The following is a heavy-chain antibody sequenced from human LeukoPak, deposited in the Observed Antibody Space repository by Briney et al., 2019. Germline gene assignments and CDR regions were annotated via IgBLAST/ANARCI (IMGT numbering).Heavy chain of an antibody. Sequence: GSLRLSCAASGFTFSSYPMSWVRQAPGKGLEWIGYIYYSGSTNYNPSLKSRVTISVDTSKNQFSLKLSSVTAADTAVYYCARHSRAVAGTLDYWGQGTLVTVSS. CDR2: IYYSGST. V-gene: IGHV4-59*08. J-gene: IGHJ4*02. CDR1: GFTFSSYP. CDR3: ARHSRAVAGTLDY. D-gene: IGHD6-19*01.